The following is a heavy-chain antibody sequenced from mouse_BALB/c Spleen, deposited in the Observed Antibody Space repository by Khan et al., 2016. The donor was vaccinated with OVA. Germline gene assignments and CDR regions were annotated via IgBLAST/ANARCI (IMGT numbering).Heavy chain of an antibody. V-gene: IGHV1S41*01. CDR1: GYTFTSYW. Sequence: DLVKPGASVKLSCKASGYTFTSYWINWIKQRPGQGLEWIGRIAPGSGSSSYNEMFKGKATLTLDTSSSTAYIQLSSLSSEDSAVDFRARENYYGRTCYAMDYWGQGTSVTVSS. J-gene: IGHJ4*01. D-gene: IGHD1-1*01. CDR2: IAPGSGSS. CDR3: ARENYYGRTCYAMDY.